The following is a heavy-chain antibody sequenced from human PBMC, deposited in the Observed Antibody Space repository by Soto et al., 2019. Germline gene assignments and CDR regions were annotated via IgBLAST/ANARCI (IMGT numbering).Heavy chain of an antibody. J-gene: IGHJ2*01. CDR2: IYYSGST. D-gene: IGHD6-19*01. Sequence: QLQLQESGPGLVKPSETLSLTCTVSGGSISSSSYYWGWIRQPPGKGLEWIGSIYYSGSTYYNPSLKIPVTISLYTSKNQFSLNLSSVTAADTAVYYCAGAGDGYSSGWFNWYFDLWGRGTLVTVSS. V-gene: IGHV4-39*01. CDR1: GGSISSSSYY. CDR3: AGAGDGYSSGWFNWYFDL.